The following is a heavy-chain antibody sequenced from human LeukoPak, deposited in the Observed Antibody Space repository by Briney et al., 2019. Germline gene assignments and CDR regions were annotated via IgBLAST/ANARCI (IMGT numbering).Heavy chain of an antibody. CDR1: GYTFTGYY. J-gene: IGHJ4*02. V-gene: IGHV1-2*02. CDR2: INPNSGGT. D-gene: IGHD1-7*01. CDR3: ARGALYNWNYVLFDY. Sequence: GASXKVSCKASGYTFTGYYMHWVRQAPGQGLEWMGWINPNSGGTNYAQKFQGRVTMTRDTSISTAYMELSRLRSDDTAVYYCARGALYNWNYVLFDYWGQGTLVTVSS.